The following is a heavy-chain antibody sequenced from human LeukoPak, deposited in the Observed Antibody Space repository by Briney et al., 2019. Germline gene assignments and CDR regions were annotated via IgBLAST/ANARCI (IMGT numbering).Heavy chain of an antibody. J-gene: IGHJ5*02. V-gene: IGHV4-30-4*01. CDR2: IYYSGST. CDR3: ARRKSGWFDP. CDR1: GGSISSGDYY. Sequence: SETLSLTSTVSGGSISSGDYYWSWIRQPPGKGLEWIGYIYYSGSTYYNPSLKSRLTISVDTSKNQFSLKLSSVTAADTAVYYCARRKSGWFDPWGQGTLVTVSS.